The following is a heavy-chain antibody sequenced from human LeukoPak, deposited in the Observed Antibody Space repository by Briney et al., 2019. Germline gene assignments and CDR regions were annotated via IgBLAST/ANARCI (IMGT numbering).Heavy chain of an antibody. CDR3: ARQHYSNNSGFDS. D-gene: IGHD1-26*01. CDR1: GYSFSNYR. Sequence: GESLKISCKVSGYSFSNYRIGWLRQLPGKGLEWMGIIYPEDSDTRYSPSFQGQVSLSADKSTSTAYLQWGSLKASDSAIYYCARQHYSNNSGFDSWGQGTLVTVSS. J-gene: IGHJ4*02. CDR2: IYPEDSDT. V-gene: IGHV5-51*01.